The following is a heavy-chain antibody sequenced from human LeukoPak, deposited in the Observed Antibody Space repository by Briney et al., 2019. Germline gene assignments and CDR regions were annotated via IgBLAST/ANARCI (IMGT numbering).Heavy chain of an antibody. J-gene: IGHJ4*02. D-gene: IGHD3-3*01. V-gene: IGHV3-23*01. Sequence: GGSLRLSCAASGFTFSSYAMSWVRQAPGKGLEWVSAISGSGGSTYYADSMKGRFTISRDNSKNTLYLQMSSLRAEDTAVYYCARGLDDLTRFDYWGQGTLVTVSS. CDR3: ARGLDDLTRFDY. CDR1: GFTFSSYA. CDR2: ISGSGGST.